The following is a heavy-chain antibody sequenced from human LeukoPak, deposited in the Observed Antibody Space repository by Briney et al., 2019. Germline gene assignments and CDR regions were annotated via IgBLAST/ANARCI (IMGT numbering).Heavy chain of an antibody. J-gene: IGHJ4*02. CDR2: INPSGGST. D-gene: IGHD2-15*01. V-gene: IGHV1-46*01. CDR3: ATVDCSGGSCYPPDY. Sequence: ASVKVSCKASGYTFTSYYMHWVRQAPGQGLEWMGIINPSGGSTSYAQKFQGRVTMTEDTSTDTAYMELSSLRSEDAAVYYCATVDCSGGSCYPPDYWGQGTLVTVSS. CDR1: GYTFTSYY.